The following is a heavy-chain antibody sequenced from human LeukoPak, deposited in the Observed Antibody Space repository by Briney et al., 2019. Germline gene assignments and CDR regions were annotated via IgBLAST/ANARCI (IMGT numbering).Heavy chain of an antibody. Sequence: GESLKISCKGSGYSFTSYWIGWVRQMPGKGLEWMGIIYPGDSDTRYSPSFQGQVTISADKSISTAYLQWSSLKASDTAMYYCARGKRQGYRSSTSCLSFDIWGQGTMVTVSS. CDR2: IYPGDSDT. CDR3: ARGKRQGYRSSTSCLSFDI. CDR1: GYSFTSYW. V-gene: IGHV5-51*01. D-gene: IGHD2-2*01. J-gene: IGHJ3*02.